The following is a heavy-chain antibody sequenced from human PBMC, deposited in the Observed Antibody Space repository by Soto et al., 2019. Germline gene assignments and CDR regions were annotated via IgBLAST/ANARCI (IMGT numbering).Heavy chain of an antibody. CDR1: GGTFSSYA. CDR2: IIPIFGTA. D-gene: IGHD3-3*01. Sequence: ASVKVSCKASGGTFSSYAISWVRQAPGQGLEWMGGIIPIFGTANYAQKFQGRVTITADESTSTAYMELSSLRSEDTAVYYCARDCDFWSGYYKSRYYYYGMDVWGQGTTVTVS. CDR3: ARDCDFWSGYYKSRYYYYGMDV. J-gene: IGHJ6*02. V-gene: IGHV1-69*13.